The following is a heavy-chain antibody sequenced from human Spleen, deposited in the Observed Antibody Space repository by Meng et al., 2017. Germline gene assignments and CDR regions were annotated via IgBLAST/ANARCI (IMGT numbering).Heavy chain of an antibody. V-gene: IGHV3-23*01. Sequence: GESLKISCAASGFTFNSYALTWVRQALGKGLEWVASISGSGGSTYYADSVKGRFTVSRDNSKNTVYLQMNSLRAEDTAVYYCARHGITMVRGVSYFDYWGQGTLVTVSS. CDR3: ARHGITMVRGVSYFDY. J-gene: IGHJ4*02. D-gene: IGHD3-10*01. CDR2: ISGSGGST. CDR1: GFTFNSYA.